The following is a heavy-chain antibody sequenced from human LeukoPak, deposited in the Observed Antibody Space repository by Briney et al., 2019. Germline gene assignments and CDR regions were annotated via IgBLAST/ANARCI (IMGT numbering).Heavy chain of an antibody. CDR3: ARDGKRDAAAGSDY. CDR1: GGSISSSSYY. J-gene: IGHJ4*02. D-gene: IGHD6-13*01. V-gene: IGHV4-39*07. Sequence: PSETLSLTCTVSGGSISSSSYYWGWIRQPPGKGLEWIGSIYYSGSTYYNPSLKRRVTISVDTSKNQFSLKLSSVTAADTAVYYCARDGKRDAAAGSDYWGQGTLVTVSS. CDR2: IYYSGST.